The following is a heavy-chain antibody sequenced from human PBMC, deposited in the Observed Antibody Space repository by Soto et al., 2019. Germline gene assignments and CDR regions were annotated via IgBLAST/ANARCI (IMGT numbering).Heavy chain of an antibody. CDR3: ARGYFDY. J-gene: IGHJ4*02. CDR2: INPSGGTT. Sequence: QVQLVQSGAEVKRPGASVKVSCKTSGYTFITFYMHWVRQAPGQGLEWMGIINPSGGTTSYTHKFQGRVTMTGDTSTSTVYMELSGLRSEDTAVYYCARGYFDYWGQGTLVTVSS. CDR1: GYTFITFY. V-gene: IGHV1-46*01.